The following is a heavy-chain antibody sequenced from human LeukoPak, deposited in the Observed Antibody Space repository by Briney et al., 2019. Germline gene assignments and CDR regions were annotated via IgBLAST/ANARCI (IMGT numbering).Heavy chain of an antibody. CDR1: GYTFTSYD. CDR2: MDPNSGNT. D-gene: IGHD3-10*01. CDR3: ARGASLYGSGILGGFDP. Sequence: GASVKVSCKASGYTFTSYDINWVRQATGQGLEWMGWMDPNSGNTGYAQKLQGRVTMTRNTSISTAYMELSSLRSEDTAVYYCARGASLYGSGILGGFDPWGQGTLATVSS. J-gene: IGHJ5*02. V-gene: IGHV1-8*01.